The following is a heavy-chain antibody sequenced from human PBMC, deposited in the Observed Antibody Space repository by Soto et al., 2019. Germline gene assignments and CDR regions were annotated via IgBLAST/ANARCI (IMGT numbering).Heavy chain of an antibody. D-gene: IGHD2-2*01. Sequence: SLSGAPPSFSLSHHAGSWVGQPKRERPEWVSTISGSGGSTYYADSVKGRFTISRDNSKNTVFLQVNSLRAEDTAIYYCAKTGHMLVVPAYKNWLDSWGQRTLVTVSS. CDR1: SFSLSHHA. J-gene: IGHJ5*01. V-gene: IGHV3-23*01. CDR3: AKTGHMLVVPAYKNWLDS. CDR2: ISGSGGST.